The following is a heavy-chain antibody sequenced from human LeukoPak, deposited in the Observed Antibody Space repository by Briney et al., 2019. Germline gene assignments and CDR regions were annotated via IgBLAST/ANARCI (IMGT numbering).Heavy chain of an antibody. V-gene: IGHV3-30*02. Sequence: PGGSLRLSCAASGFTFSSYGMHWVRQAPGKGLEWVAFIRYDGSNKYYADSVKGRFTISRDNSKNTLYLQMNSLRAEDTAVYYCAKVRNSGWLSKSYFDYWGQGTLVTVSS. CDR3: AKVRNSGWLSKSYFDY. CDR1: GFTFSSYG. D-gene: IGHD6-19*01. J-gene: IGHJ4*02. CDR2: IRYDGSNK.